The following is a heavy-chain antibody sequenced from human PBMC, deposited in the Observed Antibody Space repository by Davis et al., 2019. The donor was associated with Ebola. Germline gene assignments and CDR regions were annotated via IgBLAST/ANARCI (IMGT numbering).Heavy chain of an antibody. J-gene: IGHJ2*01. CDR2: IYPGDSDI. Sequence: PGGSLRLSCKGSGYSFSNQWVGWVRQMPGKGLEWMGIIYPGDSDIRYSPSFQGQVTISADKSISTAYLQWNSLEASDTALYYCARGYWRFDLWGRGTLVTVSS. V-gene: IGHV5-51*01. CDR1: GYSFSNQW. CDR3: ARGYWRFDL.